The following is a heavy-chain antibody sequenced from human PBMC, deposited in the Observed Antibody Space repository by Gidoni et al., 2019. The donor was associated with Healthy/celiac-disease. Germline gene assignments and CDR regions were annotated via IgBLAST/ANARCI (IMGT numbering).Heavy chain of an antibody. CDR1: GGTFSSYT. Sequence: QLQLVQSGAEVKKPGSSVKVSGKASGGTFSSYTISWVRQAPGQGSEWMGRIIPILGIANYALKFQGRVTITADKSTSTAYMELSSLRSEDTAVYYCARSATVVTSAFDIWGQGTMVTVSS. D-gene: IGHD4-17*01. J-gene: IGHJ3*02. CDR2: IIPILGIA. V-gene: IGHV1-69*02. CDR3: ARSATVVTSAFDI.